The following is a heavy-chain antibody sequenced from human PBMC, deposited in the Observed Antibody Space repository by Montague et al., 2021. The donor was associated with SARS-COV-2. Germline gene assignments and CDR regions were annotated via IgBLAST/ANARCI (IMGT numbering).Heavy chain of an antibody. CDR1: GGSISSSY. V-gene: IGHV4-59*08. CDR2: SYHYGSA. Sequence: SETLSLTCSVSGGSISSSYWCWIRQPSGKGLEWIGYSYHYGSAKYNPSLKSRVTISVDTSKNQFSLKLSAVTDVDTAVYYCARHANWYWYYFDYWGQGTLVTVSS. D-gene: IGHD7-27*01. CDR3: ARHANWYWYYFDY. J-gene: IGHJ4*02.